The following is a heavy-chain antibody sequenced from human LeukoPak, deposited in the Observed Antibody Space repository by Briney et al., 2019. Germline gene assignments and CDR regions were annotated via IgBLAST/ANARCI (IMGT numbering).Heavy chain of an antibody. J-gene: IGHJ5*02. Sequence: PWGSLRLSCAASGFTFSSYWMNWVRQAPGKGLEWVALINPDGSQTNYVDSVKGRFTISRDNAENSLYLQMNSLRAEDTAVYYCARDLGYGALDPWGQGTLVTVSS. CDR3: ARDLGYGALDP. CDR1: GFTFSSYW. D-gene: IGHD4-17*01. V-gene: IGHV3-7*01. CDR2: INPDGSQT.